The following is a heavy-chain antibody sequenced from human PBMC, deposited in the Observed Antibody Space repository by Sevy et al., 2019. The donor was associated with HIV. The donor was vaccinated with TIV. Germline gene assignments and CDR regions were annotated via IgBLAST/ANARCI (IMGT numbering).Heavy chain of an antibody. J-gene: IGHJ5*02. CDR1: GFTFSSYW. Sequence: GGSLRLSCAASGFTFSSYWMHWVRQAPGKGLVWVSRINSDGSSTSYADSVKGRFTISRDNAKNTLYLQMNSLRAEDTAVYYCARESRRRYFDWSLGRHNWFDPWGQGTLVTVSS. V-gene: IGHV3-74*01. D-gene: IGHD3-9*01. CDR3: ARESRRRYFDWSLGRHNWFDP. CDR2: INSDGSST.